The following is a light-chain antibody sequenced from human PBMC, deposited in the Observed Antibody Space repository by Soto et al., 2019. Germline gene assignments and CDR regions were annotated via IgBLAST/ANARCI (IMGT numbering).Light chain of an antibody. Sequence: EIVLTQSPATLSLSPGERATLSCRASESVAGYLAWYQQKPGLPPRLLIYETSNRVIGIPARFSGSGSGTDFTLTITRLEPEDSAVYFCQQYTGPPTTFGQGTRLEIK. CDR3: QQYTGPPTT. J-gene: IGKJ5*01. V-gene: IGKV3-11*01. CDR2: ETS. CDR1: ESVAGY.